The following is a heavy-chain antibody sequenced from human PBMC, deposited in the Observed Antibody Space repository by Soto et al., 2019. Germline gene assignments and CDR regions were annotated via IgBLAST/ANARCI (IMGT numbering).Heavy chain of an antibody. D-gene: IGHD3-10*01. Sequence: QVQLVQSGAEVKKPGASVKVSCKTSGYNFTSYGISWVRQAPGQGLEWMGWISGYNGNTNYAQKLQGRVTMTTDTSKRTAYRELRSLRSGDTAVYCRAGGAVGGGLVRGDHWFDPWGQGTLVTVSS. V-gene: IGHV1-18*01. CDR1: GYNFTSYG. CDR3: AGGAVGGGLVRGDHWFDP. CDR2: ISGYNGNT. J-gene: IGHJ5*02.